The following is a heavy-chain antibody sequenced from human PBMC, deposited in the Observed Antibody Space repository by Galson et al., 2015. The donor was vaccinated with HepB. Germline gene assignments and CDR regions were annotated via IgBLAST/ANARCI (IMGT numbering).Heavy chain of an antibody. J-gene: IGHJ4*02. CDR1: GYTFTSYA. CDR3: ARGAIQTFWSGYYPEGFDY. CDR2: INAGDGNT. V-gene: IGHV1-3*01. Sequence: SVKVSGKASGYTFTSYAMYWARQAPGQGLEWMGWINAGDGNTTYSQKFQGRVTITRDTSSSTAYMELSSLRSEDTAAYYCARGAIQTFWSGYYPEGFDYWGQGTLVTVSS. D-gene: IGHD3-3*01.